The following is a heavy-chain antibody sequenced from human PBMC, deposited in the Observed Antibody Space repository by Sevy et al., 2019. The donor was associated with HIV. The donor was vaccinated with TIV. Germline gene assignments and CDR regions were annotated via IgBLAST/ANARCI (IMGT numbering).Heavy chain of an antibody. CDR2: ISDDGNNK. CDR1: GFTFSTYA. V-gene: IGHV3-30*04. CDR3: AGHYYDSTGYYFPLDY. D-gene: IGHD3-22*01. Sequence: GGSLRLSCAASGFTFSTYAMYLVRQAPGKGLEWVAVISDDGNNKDYADSVKGRFTVSRDNSKNTLYLQMNSLRADDTAVYYCAGHYYDSTGYYFPLDYWGQEPWSPSPQ. J-gene: IGHJ4*01.